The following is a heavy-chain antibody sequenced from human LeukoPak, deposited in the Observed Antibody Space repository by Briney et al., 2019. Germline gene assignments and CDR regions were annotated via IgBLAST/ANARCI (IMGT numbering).Heavy chain of an antibody. J-gene: IGHJ5*02. Sequence: GASVKVSCKASGYTFTGYYMHWVRQAPGQGLEWMGWTNPNSGGTNYAQRFQGRVTMTRDTSISTAYMELSRLRSDDTAVYYCARGASGVYTVTTSWFDPWGQGTLVTVSS. CDR1: GYTFTGYY. V-gene: IGHV1-2*02. D-gene: IGHD4-17*01. CDR3: ARGASGVYTVTTSWFDP. CDR2: TNPNSGGT.